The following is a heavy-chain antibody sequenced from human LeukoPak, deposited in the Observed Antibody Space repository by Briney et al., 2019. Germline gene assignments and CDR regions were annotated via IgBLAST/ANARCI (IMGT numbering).Heavy chain of an antibody. J-gene: IGHJ4*02. CDR1: GGSFSSYY. D-gene: IGHD1-7*01. Sequence: SETLSLTCAVYGGSFSSYYWGWIRQPPGKGLEWIGSIYYSGSTYYNPSLKSRVTISVDTSKNQFSLKLSSVTAADTAVYYCARKLGTDFDYWGQGTLVTVSS. V-gene: IGHV4-39*01. CDR3: ARKLGTDFDY. CDR2: IYYSGST.